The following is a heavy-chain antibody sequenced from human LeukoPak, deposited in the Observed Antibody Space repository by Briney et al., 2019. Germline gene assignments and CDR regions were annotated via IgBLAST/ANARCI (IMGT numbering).Heavy chain of an antibody. CDR2: FDPEDGET. J-gene: IGHJ5*02. CDR3: ATAYGPYNWFDP. D-gene: IGHD4-17*01. V-gene: IGHV1-24*01. CDR1: GYTLTELS. Sequence: ASVKVSCKVSGYTLTELSMHWVRQAPGKGLEWMGGFDPEDGETIYAQKFQGRDTMTEDTSTDTAYMELSSLRSEDTAVYYCATAYGPYNWFDPWGQGTLVTVSS.